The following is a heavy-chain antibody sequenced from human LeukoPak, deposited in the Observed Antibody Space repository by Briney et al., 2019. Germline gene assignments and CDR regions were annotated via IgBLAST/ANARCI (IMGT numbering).Heavy chain of an antibody. D-gene: IGHD3-16*02. V-gene: IGHV4-59*08. CDR3: ARSDIWGSYRFLDY. Sequence: SETLSLTCTVSGASISNYYWSCSRQSPGKGLEWGGYMLYSGGTNQNPSLRSRVTISVDTSKKRVSLKLSSVTAADTAVYYCARSDIWGSYRFLDYWGQGALVTVSS. J-gene: IGHJ4*02. CDR1: GASISNYY. CDR2: MLYSGGT.